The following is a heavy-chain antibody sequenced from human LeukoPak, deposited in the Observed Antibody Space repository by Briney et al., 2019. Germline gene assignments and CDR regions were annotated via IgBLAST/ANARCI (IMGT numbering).Heavy chain of an antibody. CDR2: INPNNGGT. V-gene: IGHV1-2*06. Sequence: VTSVKVSCTASGYTFTGYYIHWVRQAPGQGLDWMGRINPNNGGTNYAQKFQGRVTMTRDMSMSTAYMELSRLRSDDTAVYYCAGEDNSSGYRPFDIWGQGTMVTVPS. CDR3: AGEDNSSGYRPFDI. D-gene: IGHD3-22*01. CDR1: GYTFTGYY. J-gene: IGHJ3*02.